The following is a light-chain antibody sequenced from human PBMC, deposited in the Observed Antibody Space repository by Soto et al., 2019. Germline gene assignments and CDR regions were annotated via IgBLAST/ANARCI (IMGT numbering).Light chain of an antibody. V-gene: IGLV1-40*01. CDR2: GNN. Sequence: QSVLTQSPSVSGAPGQRVTISCTGSSSNIGAGYDVHWYQQLPGTAPKLLIYGNNNRPSGVPDRFSGSKSGTSASLAITGLQAEDEADYYCQSYDSSLGNVFGTGTKVTVL. J-gene: IGLJ1*01. CDR1: SSNIGAGYD. CDR3: QSYDSSLGNV.